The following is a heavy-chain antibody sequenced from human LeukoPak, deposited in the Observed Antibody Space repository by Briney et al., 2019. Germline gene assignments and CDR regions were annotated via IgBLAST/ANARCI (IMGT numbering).Heavy chain of an antibody. CDR2: IYYSGST. D-gene: IGHD3-10*01. Sequence: SETLSLTCTVSGGSISSSSYYWGWIRQPPGKVLEWIGSIYYSGSTYYNPSLKSRVTISVDTSKNQFSPELSSVTAADTAVYYCARQSGHVLPGDYWGQGTLVTVSS. CDR3: ARQSGHVLPGDY. J-gene: IGHJ4*02. CDR1: GGSISSSSYY. V-gene: IGHV4-39*01.